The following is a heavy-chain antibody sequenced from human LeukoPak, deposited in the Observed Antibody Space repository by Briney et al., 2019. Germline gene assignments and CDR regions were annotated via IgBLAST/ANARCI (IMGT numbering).Heavy chain of an antibody. CDR2: MNPNSGNT. CDR1: GYTFTSYD. D-gene: IGHD6-13*01. CDR3: ARVQRSSSWYVDFDY. Sequence: ASVKVSCKASGYTFTSYDINWVRQATGQGLEWMEWMNPNSGNTGYAQKFQGRVTMTRNTSISTAYMELSSLRSEDTAVYYCARVQRSSSWYVDFDYWGQGTLVTVSS. J-gene: IGHJ4*02. V-gene: IGHV1-8*01.